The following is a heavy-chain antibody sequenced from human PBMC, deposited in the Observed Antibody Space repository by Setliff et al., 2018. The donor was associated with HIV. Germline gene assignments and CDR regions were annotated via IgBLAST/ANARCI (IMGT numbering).Heavy chain of an antibody. CDR1: GFTFDDHG. CDR2: ITSSSNYI. D-gene: IGHD3-9*01. Sequence: PGGSLRLSCAASGFTFDDHGMSWVRQAPGKGLEWVSTITSSSNYIYYADSVKGRFTISRDNAKNSLYLQMNSLRAEDTAMYYCARYMRRYDILTLHYMDVWGKGTTVTVSS. CDR3: ARYMRRYDILTLHYMDV. J-gene: IGHJ6*03. V-gene: IGHV3-21*01.